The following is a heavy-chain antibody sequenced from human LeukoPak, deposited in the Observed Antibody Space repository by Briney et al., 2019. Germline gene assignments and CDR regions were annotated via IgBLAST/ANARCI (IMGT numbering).Heavy chain of an antibody. CDR3: ARQLPTAAADTEGYFDY. CDR1: GGSISPISSSTDY. D-gene: IGHD6-25*01. CDR2: LFYGENT. Sequence: SETLSLTYPVSGGSISPISSSTDYWGWIRQAPGKGLEWIGSLFYGENTHYNPSLKSRATLSVDSSKNQFSLKLTSVTAADAAVYFCARQLPTAAADTEGYFDYWGHGTVVTVSS. J-gene: IGHJ4*01. V-gene: IGHV4-39*01.